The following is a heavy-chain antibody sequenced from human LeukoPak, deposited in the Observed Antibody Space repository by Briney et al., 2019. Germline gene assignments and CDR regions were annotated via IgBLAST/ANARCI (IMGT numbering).Heavy chain of an antibody. CDR3: ATGRRSTAAADDERSLDY. CDR2: FDPEDGET. CDR1: GYTLTELS. D-gene: IGHD6-13*01. Sequence: ASVKVSCKVSGYTLTELSMHWVRQAPGKGLEWMGGFDPEDGETIYAQKFQGRVTMTEDTSTDTAYMELSSLRSEDTAVYYCATGRRSTAAADDERSLDYWGQGTLVTVSS. J-gene: IGHJ4*02. V-gene: IGHV1-24*01.